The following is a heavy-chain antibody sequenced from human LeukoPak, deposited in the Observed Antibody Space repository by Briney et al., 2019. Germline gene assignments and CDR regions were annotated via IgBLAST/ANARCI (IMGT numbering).Heavy chain of an antibody. D-gene: IGHD6-6*01. CDR2: IIPIFGTA. CDR3: ARGGAARPIDY. J-gene: IGHJ4*02. Sequence: ASVKFSCKASGGTFSSYAISWVRQAPGQGLEWMGGIIPIFGTANYAQKFQGRVTITADESTSTAYMELSSLRSEDTAVYYCARGGAARPIDYWGQGTLVTVSS. CDR1: GGTFSSYA. V-gene: IGHV1-69*13.